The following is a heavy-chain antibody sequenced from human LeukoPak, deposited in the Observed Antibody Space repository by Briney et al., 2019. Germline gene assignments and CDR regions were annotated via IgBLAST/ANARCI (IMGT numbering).Heavy chain of an antibody. CDR2: ISGSGGST. J-gene: IGHJ4*02. V-gene: IGHV3-23*01. D-gene: IGHD3-22*01. Sequence: HPGGSLRLSCAASGFTFSSYGMSWVRQAPGKGLEWVSAISGSGGSTYYADSVKGRFTISRDNSKNTLYLQMNSLRAEDTAVYYCAMPDYYDSSGTSIDYWGQGTLVTVSS. CDR3: AMPDYYDSSGTSIDY. CDR1: GFTFSSYG.